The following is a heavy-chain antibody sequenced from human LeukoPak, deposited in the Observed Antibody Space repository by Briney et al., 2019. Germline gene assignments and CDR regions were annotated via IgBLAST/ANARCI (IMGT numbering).Heavy chain of an antibody. CDR2: IWYDGSNK. CDR1: GFTFSNAW. D-gene: IGHD2-21*02. CDR3: ARVGVVVTAIGYLDI. J-gene: IGHJ3*02. V-gene: IGHV3-33*08. Sequence: GGSLRLSCAAAGFTFSNAWMSWVRQAPGKGLEWVAVIWYDGSNKYYADSVKGRFTISRDNSKNTLYLQMNSLRAEDTAVYYCARVGVVVTAIGYLDIWGQGTMVTVSS.